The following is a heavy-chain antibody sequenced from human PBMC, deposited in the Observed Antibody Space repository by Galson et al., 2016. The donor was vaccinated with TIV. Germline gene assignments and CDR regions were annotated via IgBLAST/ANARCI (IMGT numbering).Heavy chain of an antibody. D-gene: IGHD2-8*01. V-gene: IGHV3-53*05. J-gene: IGHJ4*02. CDR2: IYSQGST. Sequence: SLRLSCAASGFTVSNNYMMWVRQAPGKGLEWVSLIYSQGSTRYADSVKGRFTISRDNSKNTLYLQMNRLTPEDTAVYYCARDGNGGGYWGQGTLVTVSS. CDR1: GFTVSNNY. CDR3: ARDGNGGGY.